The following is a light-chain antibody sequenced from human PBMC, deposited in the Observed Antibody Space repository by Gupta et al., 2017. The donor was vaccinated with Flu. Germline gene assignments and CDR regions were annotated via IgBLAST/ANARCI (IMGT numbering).Light chain of an antibody. CDR1: QTLSTF. CDR2: DAS. V-gene: IGKV3-11*01. Sequence: DILFTLSPATLSLSPADTATLSSRASQTLSTFLAWYQQKPGQAPRLLIYDASNRATGTPARFSGSGSGTDFTLTISSLEPEDFAIYYCQQRSNWPQGYTCGQGTKLEIK. J-gene: IGKJ2*01. CDR3: QQRSNWPQGYT.